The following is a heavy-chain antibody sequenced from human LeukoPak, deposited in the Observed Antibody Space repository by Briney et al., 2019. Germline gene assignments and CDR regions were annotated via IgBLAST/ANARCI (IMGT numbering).Heavy chain of an antibody. CDR3: TKLSGWEDTSDY. Sequence: GGSLRLSCAASGFTFSGSALHWVRQASGKGLEWVGRIRSTANGYATAYAASVKGRFTISRDDSKNTAYLQMDSLKTEDTAVYYCTKLSGWEDTSDYWGRGTLVTVSS. J-gene: IGHJ4*02. V-gene: IGHV3-73*01. CDR1: GFTFSGSA. D-gene: IGHD6-19*01. CDR2: IRSTANGYAT.